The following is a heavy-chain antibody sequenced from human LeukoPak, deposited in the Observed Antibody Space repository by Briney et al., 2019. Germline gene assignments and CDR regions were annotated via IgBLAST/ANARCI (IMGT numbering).Heavy chain of an antibody. D-gene: IGHD2-2*01. V-gene: IGHV4-61*02. J-gene: IGHJ3*02. CDR3: ARYQLLFFPGAFDI. Sequence: SQTLSLTCTVSGGSISSGSYYWSWIRQPAGKGLEWIGRIYTSGSTHYNPFLKSRVTISVDTSKNQFALKLSSVTAADTAVYYCARYQLLFFPGAFDIWGQGTMVTVSS. CDR2: IYTSGST. CDR1: GGSISSGSYY.